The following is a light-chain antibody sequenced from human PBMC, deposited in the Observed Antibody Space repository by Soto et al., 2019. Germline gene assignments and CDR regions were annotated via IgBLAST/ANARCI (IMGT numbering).Light chain of an antibody. V-gene: IGLV2-23*01. CDR3: CSYAGSLHVV. Sequence: QSALTQPASVSGSPGQSITISCTGTSSDVGSYNLVSWYQQHPGKAPKLMIYEGNKRPSGVSNRFSGSKSGNTASLTISGLQAEDEADYYCCSYAGSLHVVFGGGTKVTVL. J-gene: IGLJ2*01. CDR1: SSDVGSYNL. CDR2: EGN.